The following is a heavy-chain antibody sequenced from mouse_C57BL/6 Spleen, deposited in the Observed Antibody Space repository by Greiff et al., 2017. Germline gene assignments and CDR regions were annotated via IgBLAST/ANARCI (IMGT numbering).Heavy chain of an antibody. CDR3: ARGEYYSDY. Sequence: QVQLQQSGAELVRPGASVKLSCKASGYTFTGYCINWVKQRPGQGLEWIARIYPGSGNTYYNEKFKGKATLTVEKSSSTAYMQLSSLTSEDSAVYFCARGEYYSDYWGQGTTLTVSS. V-gene: IGHV1-76*01. CDR1: GYTFTGYC. J-gene: IGHJ2*01. CDR2: IYPGSGNT. D-gene: IGHD1-1*01.